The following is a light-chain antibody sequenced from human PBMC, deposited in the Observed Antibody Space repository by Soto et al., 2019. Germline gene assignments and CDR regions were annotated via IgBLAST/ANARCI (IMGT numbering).Light chain of an antibody. Sequence: EIVMTQSPATLSVSPGDRATLSCRASQSVSSNLALYQQKPGQAPRLLIYGASTRATGIPARFSGSGSGTEFTLTISSLQSEDFAVYYCQQYNNWPWTFGQGTKVDIK. V-gene: IGKV3-15*01. CDR3: QQYNNWPWT. CDR1: QSVSSN. CDR2: GAS. J-gene: IGKJ1*01.